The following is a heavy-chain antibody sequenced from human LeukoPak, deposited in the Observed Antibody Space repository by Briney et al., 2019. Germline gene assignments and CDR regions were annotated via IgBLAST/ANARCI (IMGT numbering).Heavy chain of an antibody. D-gene: IGHD1-26*01. CDR2: INTDNGET. Sequence: ASVKVSCKASGYIFIGYGLSWVRQAPGQGLERMGWINTDNGETDFAQKFQDRIIMTTDTSTSTAYLEVTCLRSDDAAVYCCAIGGGTYWAEHWGQGTLVTVSS. CDR3: AIGGGTYWAEH. V-gene: IGHV1-18*01. CDR1: GYIFIGYG. J-gene: IGHJ1*01.